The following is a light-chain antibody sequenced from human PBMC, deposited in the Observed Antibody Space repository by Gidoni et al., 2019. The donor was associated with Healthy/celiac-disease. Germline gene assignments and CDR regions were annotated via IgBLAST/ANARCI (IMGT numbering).Light chain of an antibody. V-gene: IGLV2-14*01. Sequence: QSALTQPAPVSGPPGQSITNSCTGTSSDVGGYNYVSWYQQHPGKAPKLMIYEVSNRPSGVSNRCSGSKSGNTASLTISGLQAEDEADYYCSSYTSSSTFFGTGTKVTVL. CDR3: SSYTSSSTF. CDR2: EVS. CDR1: SSDVGGYNY. J-gene: IGLJ1*01.